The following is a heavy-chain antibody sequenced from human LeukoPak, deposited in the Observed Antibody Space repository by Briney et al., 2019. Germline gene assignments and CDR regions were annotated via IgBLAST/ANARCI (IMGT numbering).Heavy chain of an antibody. CDR1: GFTFSSYS. V-gene: IGHV3-21*01. CDR2: ISSSSSYI. J-gene: IGHJ6*02. CDR3: ARDSSGVRYFDWLPNYYGMDV. D-gene: IGHD3-9*01. Sequence: PGGSLRLSCAASGFTFSSYSMNWVRQAPGKGLEWVSSISSSSSYIYYADSVKGRFTISRDNAKNSLYLQMNSLRAEDTAVYYCARDSSGVRYFDWLPNYYGMDVWGQGTTVTVSS.